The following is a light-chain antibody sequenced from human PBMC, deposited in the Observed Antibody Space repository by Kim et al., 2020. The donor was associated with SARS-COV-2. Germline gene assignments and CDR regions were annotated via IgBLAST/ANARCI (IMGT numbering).Light chain of an antibody. J-gene: IGKJ1*01. CDR3: QQYNSWPQT. Sequence: EIAMTQSPATLSVSPGERVTLSCRASQSVSNNVALYRQKPGQAPRVLIYGASTRDTGMPARFSGSGSGTEFTLTISSLQSEDFAVYYCQQYNSWPQTFGQGTKVEIK. V-gene: IGKV3-15*01. CDR2: GAS. CDR1: QSVSNN.